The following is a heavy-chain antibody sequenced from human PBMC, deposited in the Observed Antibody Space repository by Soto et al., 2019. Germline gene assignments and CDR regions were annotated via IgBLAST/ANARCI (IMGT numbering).Heavy chain of an antibody. V-gene: IGHV1-18*01. CDR1: GYPFTTYG. J-gene: IGHJ4*01. CDR3: TRENAAAASPTLDY. CDR2: ISVSNGYT. D-gene: IGHD6-13*01. Sequence: QVQLVQSGPEVKKPGASIKVSCKASGYPFTTYGINWLRQAPGQGLEWMGWISVSNGYTNYAQNFQGRVTMTADTSTNVAYMELRSLRSDDTAVYYCTRENAAAASPTLDYWGHGTLVTVSS.